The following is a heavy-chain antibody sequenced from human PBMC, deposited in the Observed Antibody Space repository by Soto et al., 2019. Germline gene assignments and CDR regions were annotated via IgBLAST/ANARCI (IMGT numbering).Heavy chain of an antibody. CDR3: AKGGAIFGVITD. V-gene: IGHV3-30*18. J-gene: IGHJ4*02. Sequence: QVQLVESGGGVVQPGRSLTLSCAASGFTFSDYGIHWVRQAPGKGLEWMAVISYDGTNKYYADSVKGRFTISRDNSQSTLYLQMNSPRSEDTALYYCAKGGAIFGVITDWGQGTLVTVSS. CDR2: ISYDGTNK. CDR1: GFTFSDYG. D-gene: IGHD3-3*01.